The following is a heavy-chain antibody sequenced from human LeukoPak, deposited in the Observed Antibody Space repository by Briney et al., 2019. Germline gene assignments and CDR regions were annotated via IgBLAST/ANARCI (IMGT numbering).Heavy chain of an antibody. J-gene: IGHJ4*02. CDR2: IYYSGST. D-gene: IGHD4-17*01. CDR1: GGSISSSSYY. CDR3: ARLAYGDKPHALGPNDY. Sequence: SETLSLTCTVSGGSISSSSYYWGWIRQPPGKGLEWIGSIYYSGSTYYNPSLKSRVTISVDTSKNQFSLKLSSMTAADTAVYYCARLAYGDKPHALGPNDYWGQGTLVTVSS. V-gene: IGHV4-39*01.